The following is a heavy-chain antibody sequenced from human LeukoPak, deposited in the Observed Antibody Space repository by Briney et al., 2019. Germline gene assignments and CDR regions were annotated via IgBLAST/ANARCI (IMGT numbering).Heavy chain of an antibody. Sequence: GASVKVSCKASGYTFTSYGISWVRQAPGQGLAWMGWISAYNGNTNYAQKLQGRVTMTTDTSTSTAYMELRSLRSDDTAVYYCARVYYDFWSGYSNDYWGQGTLVTVSS. J-gene: IGHJ4*02. CDR2: ISAYNGNT. D-gene: IGHD3-3*01. V-gene: IGHV1-18*01. CDR1: GYTFTSYG. CDR3: ARVYYDFWSGYSNDY.